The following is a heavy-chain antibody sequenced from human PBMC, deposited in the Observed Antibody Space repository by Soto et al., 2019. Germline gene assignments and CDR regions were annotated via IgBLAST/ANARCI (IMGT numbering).Heavy chain of an antibody. CDR3: AREARENTWTTRNYHSMEV. CDR1: GFSFSSYG. D-gene: IGHD1-20*01. Sequence: GGSLRLSCAASGFSFSSYGMNWVRQAPGKGLEWVSSISCSGTYIHYADSVKGRFTVSRDNAKKSVYYLQMNSLRAEDTAVYYGAREARENTWTTRNYHSMEVWGQGTTVSVSS. J-gene: IGHJ6*02. V-gene: IGHV3-21*01. CDR2: ISCSGTYI.